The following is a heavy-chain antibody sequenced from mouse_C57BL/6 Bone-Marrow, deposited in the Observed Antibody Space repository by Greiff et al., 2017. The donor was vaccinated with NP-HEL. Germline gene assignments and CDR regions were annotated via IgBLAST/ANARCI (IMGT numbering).Heavy chain of an antibody. CDR3: ARQDYSDAMDY. Sequence: EVNVVESGGGLVQPGGSLKLSCAASGFTFSDYYMYWVRQTPEKRLEWVAYISNGGGSTYYPDTVKGRFTISRDNAKNTLYLQMSRLKSEDTAMYYCARQDYSDAMDYWGQGTSVTVSS. D-gene: IGHD1-1*01. CDR2: ISNGGGST. CDR1: GFTFSDYY. V-gene: IGHV5-12*01. J-gene: IGHJ4*01.